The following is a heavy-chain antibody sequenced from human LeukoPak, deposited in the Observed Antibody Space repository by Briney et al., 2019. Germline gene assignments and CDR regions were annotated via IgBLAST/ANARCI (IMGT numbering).Heavy chain of an antibody. CDR1: GGSISSSSYY. V-gene: IGHV4-39*01. D-gene: IGHD4-17*01. J-gene: IGHJ3*02. CDR3: ARLFGDYETPAFDI. CDR2: LYYSGST. Sequence: PSKTLSLTCTVSGGSISSSSYYWGWIRQPPGKGLEWIGSLYYSGSTYYNPSLKSRVTISVDTSKNEFSLKLSSVTAADTAVYYCARLFGDYETPAFDIWGQGTMVTVSS.